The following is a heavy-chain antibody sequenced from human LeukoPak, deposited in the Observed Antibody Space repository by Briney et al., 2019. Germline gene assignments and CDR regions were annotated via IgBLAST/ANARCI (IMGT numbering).Heavy chain of an antibody. D-gene: IGHD3-22*01. CDR2: IIPILGIA. Sequence: GASVKVSCKASGGTFSCYTISWVRQAPGQGLEWMGRIIPILGIANYAQKFQGRVTITADKSTSTAYMELSSLRSEDTAVYYCARDLPYDSSGYSAAFDIWGQGTMVTVSS. V-gene: IGHV1-69*04. CDR1: GGTFSCYT. J-gene: IGHJ3*02. CDR3: ARDLPYDSSGYSAAFDI.